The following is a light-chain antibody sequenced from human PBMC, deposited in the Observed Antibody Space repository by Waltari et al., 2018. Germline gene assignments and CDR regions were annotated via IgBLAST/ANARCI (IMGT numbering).Light chain of an antibody. J-gene: IGKJ4*01. CDR1: QSISKW. V-gene: IGKV1-5*03. Sequence: DIQMTQSPSTLSASVGDRVIFSCRASQSISKWLAWYQQKPGKAPKLLIYKSSTLESGVPSRFGGSGSGTEFTLTISSLQPEDFATYYCQQYNSYSLLSFGGGTKVEIK. CDR2: KSS. CDR3: QQYNSYSLLS.